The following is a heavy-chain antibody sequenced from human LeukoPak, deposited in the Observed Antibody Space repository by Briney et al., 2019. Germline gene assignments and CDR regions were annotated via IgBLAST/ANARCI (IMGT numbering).Heavy chain of an antibody. J-gene: IGHJ4*02. Sequence: GALRLSCAASGFTVTNAWMSWVRQAPGKWLEWVGRIKSKTDGGTDYAAPVKGRFTISRDDSKNMLYLQMNSLKTEDTAVYYCTTEELYCSSTSCSGYFDYWGQGTLVTVSS. CDR2: IKSKTDGGT. CDR3: TTEELYCSSTSCSGYFDY. V-gene: IGHV3-15*01. CDR1: GFTVTNAW. D-gene: IGHD2-2*01.